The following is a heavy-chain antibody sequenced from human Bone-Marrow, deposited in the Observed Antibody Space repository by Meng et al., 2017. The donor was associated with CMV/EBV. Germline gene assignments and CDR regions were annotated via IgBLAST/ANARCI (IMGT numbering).Heavy chain of an antibody. Sequence: GESLKISCAASGFNFANYAMTWVRQAPGKGLEWVSTISPSGVRTHYADSVKGRFSISRDISKGSLFLEMSSLRAEDTAVYYCAKDNVAVTGIGPLFDYWGQGALVTVSS. CDR2: ISPSGVRT. J-gene: IGHJ4*02. CDR1: GFNFANYA. CDR3: AKDNVAVTGIGPLFDY. V-gene: IGHV3-23*01. D-gene: IGHD6-19*01.